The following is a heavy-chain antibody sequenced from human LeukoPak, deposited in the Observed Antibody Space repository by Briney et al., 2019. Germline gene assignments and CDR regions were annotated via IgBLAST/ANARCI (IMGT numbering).Heavy chain of an antibody. CDR3: ARGTGLDY. D-gene: IGHD1-14*01. Sequence: GGSLRLSCAASGFPSSSYEMNWVRQAPGKGLEWVSYISSSGDSIYYADSMKGRFTVSRDNAKKSLYLHMNSLRDDDTAVYYCARGTGLDYWGQGTLVTVSS. J-gene: IGHJ4*02. CDR1: GFPSSSYE. CDR2: ISSSGDSI. V-gene: IGHV3-48*03.